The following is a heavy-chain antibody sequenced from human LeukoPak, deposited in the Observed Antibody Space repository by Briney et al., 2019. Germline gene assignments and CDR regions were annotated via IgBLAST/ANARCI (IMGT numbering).Heavy chain of an antibody. V-gene: IGHV3-30*18. CDR1: GFTFSSYG. CDR2: ISYDGSNK. J-gene: IGHJ6*02. CDR3: AKDGRQQLVRSYYYYGMDV. Sequence: GSLRLSCAASGFTFSSYGMHWVRQAPGKGLEWVAVISYDGSNKYYADSVKGRFTISRDNSKNTLYLQMNSLRAEDTAVYYCAKDGRQQLVRSYYYYGMDVWGQGTTVTVSS. D-gene: IGHD6-13*01.